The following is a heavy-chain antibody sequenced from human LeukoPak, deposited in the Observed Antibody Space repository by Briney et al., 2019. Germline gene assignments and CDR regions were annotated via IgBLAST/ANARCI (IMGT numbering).Heavy chain of an antibody. V-gene: IGHV3-66*01. CDR3: ARDLDGSGSQAY. Sequence: GGSLRLSCAASGFTVSSNYMSWVRQAPGKGLEWVSVIYSGGSTYYADSVKGRFTISRDNSKNTLYLQMNSLRAEDTAVYYCARDLDGSGSQAYWGQGILVTVSS. D-gene: IGHD3-10*01. CDR2: IYSGGST. CDR1: GFTVSSNY. J-gene: IGHJ4*02.